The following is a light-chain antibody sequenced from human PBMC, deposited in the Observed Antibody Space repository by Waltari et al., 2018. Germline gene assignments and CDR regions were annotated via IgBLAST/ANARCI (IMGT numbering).Light chain of an antibody. V-gene: IGKV3-11*01. CDR3: QQRRTWPLT. CDR2: DAS. CDR1: QNINSY. Sequence: EIILTQSPGTLSVSPGERATLSCRASQNINSYLAWYQQKPGQAPRLLIYDASNRASGVPARFSGGGSGADFTLTSRNLEPEDFAVYYCQQRRTWPLTFGGGTKVE. J-gene: IGKJ4*01.